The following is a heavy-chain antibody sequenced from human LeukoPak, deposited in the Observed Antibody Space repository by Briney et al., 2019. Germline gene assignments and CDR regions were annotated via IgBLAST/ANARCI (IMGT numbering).Heavy chain of an antibody. D-gene: IGHD2-15*01. J-gene: IGHJ5*02. V-gene: IGHV1-69*13. CDR1: GGTFGSYA. Sequence: ASVKVSCKASGGTFGSYAISWVRQAPGQGLEWMGGIIPIFGTANYAQQLQGRVTITADESTSTAYMELSSRRSEDTAGYYCARTGDCGGGSCHENNWFDPWGQGTLGTVSS. CDR3: ARTGDCGGGSCHENNWFDP. CDR2: IIPIFGTA.